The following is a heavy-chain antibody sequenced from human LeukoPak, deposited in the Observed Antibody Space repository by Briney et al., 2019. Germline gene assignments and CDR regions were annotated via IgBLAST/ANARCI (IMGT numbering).Heavy chain of an antibody. CDR3: ARGLRYCSSTSCYRGNWFDP. D-gene: IGHD2-2*02. CDR1: GGSFSGYY. Sequence: SETLSLTCAAYGGSFSGYYWSWIRQPPGKGLEWIGEINHSGSTNYNPSLKSRVTISVDTSKNQFSLKLSSVTAADTAVYYCARGLRYCSSTSCYRGNWFDPWGQGTLVTVSS. V-gene: IGHV4-34*01. J-gene: IGHJ5*02. CDR2: INHSGST.